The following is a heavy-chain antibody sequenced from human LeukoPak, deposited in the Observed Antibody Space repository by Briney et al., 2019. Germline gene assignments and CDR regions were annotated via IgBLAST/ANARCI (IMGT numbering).Heavy chain of an antibody. CDR1: GFTFRNYN. D-gene: IGHD1-26*01. V-gene: IGHV3-21*01. CDR3: ATYSGTYRAH. J-gene: IGHJ4*02. CDR2: ITSGGYI. Sequence: GSLELSCVATGFTFRNYNLNWVRQAPGKGLEWVSSITSGGYIFSADSVKGRFTISRDNTKNSLYLQMSSLRAEDTAVYYCATYSGTYRAHWGQGTLVTVSS.